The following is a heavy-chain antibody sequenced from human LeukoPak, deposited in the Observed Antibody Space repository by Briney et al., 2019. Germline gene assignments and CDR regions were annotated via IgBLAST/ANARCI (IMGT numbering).Heavy chain of an antibody. CDR1: GGSISSSSYY. CDR2: IYYSGST. CDR3: TRAASSGPLFTYHMDV. Sequence: PSETLSLTCTVSGGSISSSSYYWGWIRQPPGKGLEWIGSIYYSGSTYYNPSLKSRVTISVDTSKNQFSLKLTSVTAADTAVYYCTRAASSGPLFTYHMDVWGKGTTVTVSS. D-gene: IGHD3-22*01. V-gene: IGHV4-39*07. J-gene: IGHJ6*03.